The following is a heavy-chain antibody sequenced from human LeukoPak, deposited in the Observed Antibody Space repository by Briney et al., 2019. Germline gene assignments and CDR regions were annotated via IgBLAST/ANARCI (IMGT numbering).Heavy chain of an antibody. CDR3: AKDRYSSGWTFDY. J-gene: IGHJ4*02. V-gene: IGHV3-30*02. CDR1: GFTFSSYG. D-gene: IGHD6-19*01. CDR2: IRYDGSNK. Sequence: GGSLRLSCAASGFTFSSYGMHWVRQAPGKRLEWVAFIRYDGSNKYYADSVKGRFTISRDNSKNTLYLQMNSLRAEDTAVYYCAKDRYSSGWTFDYWGQGTLVTVSS.